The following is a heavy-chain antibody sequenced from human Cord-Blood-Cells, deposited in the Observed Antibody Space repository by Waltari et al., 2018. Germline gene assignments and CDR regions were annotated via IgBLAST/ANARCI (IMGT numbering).Heavy chain of an antibody. CDR2: IFHSGRT. Sequence: QVQLQESGPGLVKPSETLSLTCAVSGYSISSGYYWGWIRQPPGKGLEWIGGIFHSGRTYDNPPLKSRVTISVNTSKNQFSLKLSSVTAADTAVYYCARVRVPAAIDYWGQGTLVTVSS. D-gene: IGHD2-2*01. J-gene: IGHJ4*02. CDR3: ARVRVPAAIDY. CDR1: GYSISSGYY. V-gene: IGHV4-38-2*01.